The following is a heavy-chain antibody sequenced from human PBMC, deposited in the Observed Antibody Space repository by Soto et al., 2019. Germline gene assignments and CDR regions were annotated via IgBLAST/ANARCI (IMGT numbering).Heavy chain of an antibody. CDR1: GFTFSCYG. D-gene: IGHD4-4*01. Sequence: GGSLRLSCAASGFTFSCYGMRWVRQAPGQGLEWVSSISHSGNTYYSDSVKGRFTISRDNSKNTLYLQMDSLRAEDTATYYCAKLLHNSYCNVMDVWSQGTTVTVSS. CDR2: ISHSGNT. CDR3: AKLLHNSYCNVMDV. V-gene: IGHV3-23*01. J-gene: IGHJ6*02.